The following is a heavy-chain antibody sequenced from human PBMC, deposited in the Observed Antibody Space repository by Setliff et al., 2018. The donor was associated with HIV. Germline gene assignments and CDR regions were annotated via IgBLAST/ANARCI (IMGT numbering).Heavy chain of an antibody. V-gene: IGHV3-48*01. CDR3: ARSTWYSSFSAAFDV. D-gene: IGHD6-19*01. J-gene: IGHJ3*01. CDR2: ISGSGGTE. CDR1: GFTFSSSG. Sequence: AGGSLRLSCAASGFTFSSSGMNWVRQAPGKGLEWISYISGSGGTEYYADSVKGRFTVSRDNAKSSLFLQINSLRVNDTAAYFCARSTWYSSFSAAFDVWGQGTMVTVSS.